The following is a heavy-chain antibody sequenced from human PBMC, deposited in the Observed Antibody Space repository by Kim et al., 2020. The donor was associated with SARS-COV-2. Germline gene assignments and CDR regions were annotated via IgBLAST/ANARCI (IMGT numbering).Heavy chain of an antibody. J-gene: IGHJ6*02. Sequence: GGSLRLSCAASGFTFSSYGMHWVRQAPGKGLEWVAVISYDGSNKYYADSVKGRFTISRDNSKNTLYLQMNSLRAEDTAVYYCAKYGQQRVSYYYYYGIYVWGQGTGVSVS. CDR2: ISYDGSNK. V-gene: IGHV3-30*18. CDR3: AKYGQQRVSYYYYYGIYV. CDR1: GFTFSSYG. D-gene: IGHD6-13*01.